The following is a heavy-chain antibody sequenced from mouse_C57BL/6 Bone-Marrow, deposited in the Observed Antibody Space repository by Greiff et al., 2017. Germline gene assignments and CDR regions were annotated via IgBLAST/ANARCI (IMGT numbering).Heavy chain of an antibody. Sequence: QVQLQQPGAELVKPGASVKMSCKASGYTFTSYWITWVQQRPGQGLEWIGDLYPGSGSTTYNETFKSKATLTVDTSSSTAYMQLSSLTSEDSAVYYCAGSGVWGYDYDEGFAYGGQGTLVTVSA. CDR2: LYPGSGST. J-gene: IGHJ3*01. CDR1: GYTFTSYW. V-gene: IGHV1-55*01. D-gene: IGHD2-4*01. CDR3: AGSGVWGYDYDEGFAY.